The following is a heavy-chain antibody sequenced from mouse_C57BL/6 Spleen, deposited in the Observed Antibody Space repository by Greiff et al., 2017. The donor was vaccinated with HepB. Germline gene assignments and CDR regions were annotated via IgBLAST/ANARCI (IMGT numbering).Heavy chain of an antibody. D-gene: IGHD1-1*02. CDR2: ISSGSSTI. CDR3: ARHYHYAMDY. J-gene: IGHJ4*01. Sequence: EVQLVESGGGLVKPGGSLKLSCAASGFTFSDYGMHWVRQAPEKGLEWVAYISSGSSTIYYADTVKGRFTISRDNAKNTLFLQMTSLRSEDTAMYYCARHYHYAMDYWGQGTSVTVSS. V-gene: IGHV5-17*01. CDR1: GFTFSDYG.